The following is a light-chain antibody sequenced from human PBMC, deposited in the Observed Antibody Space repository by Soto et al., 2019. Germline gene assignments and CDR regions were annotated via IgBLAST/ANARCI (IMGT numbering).Light chain of an antibody. CDR2: DAS. V-gene: IGKV1-5*01. CDR3: QQYNSYSGT. CDR1: QSISSW. Sequence: IQMTQFPSSLSACXXDRVTITCRASQSISSWVAWYQQKPGKAPKXXIYDASSLESGVPSRFSGSGSGTEFTLTISSLQPDDFATYYCQQYNSYSGTFGQGTKVDIK. J-gene: IGKJ1*01.